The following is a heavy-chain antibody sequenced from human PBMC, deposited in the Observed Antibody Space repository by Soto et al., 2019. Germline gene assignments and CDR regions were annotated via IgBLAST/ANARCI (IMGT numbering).Heavy chain of an antibody. J-gene: IGHJ6*02. CDR3: ARAYIVATIGYYYGMDV. CDR1: GFTFSSYG. V-gene: IGHV3-33*01. Sequence: PGGSLRLSCAASGFTFSSYGMHWVRQAPGKGLEWVAVIWYDGSNKYYADSVKGRFTISRDNSKNTLYLQMNSLRAEDTAVYYCARAYIVATIGYYYGMDVWGQGTTVTVSS. D-gene: IGHD5-12*01. CDR2: IWYDGSNK.